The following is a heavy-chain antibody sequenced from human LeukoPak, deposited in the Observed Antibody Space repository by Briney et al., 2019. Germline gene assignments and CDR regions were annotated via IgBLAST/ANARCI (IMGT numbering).Heavy chain of an antibody. V-gene: IGHV3-33*01. CDR2: IWCDGSNK. CDR1: GFTFSSYG. J-gene: IGHJ1*01. D-gene: IGHD5-18*01. Sequence: PGRSLRLSCAASGFTFSSYGMHWVRQAPGEGLEGVAVIWCDGSNKYYADSVKGRFTISRDNSKHTLYPQMNSLRAEDTAVYYCARVGRRGYSYGDAEYFQHWGQGTLVTVSS. CDR3: ARVGRRGYSYGDAEYFQH.